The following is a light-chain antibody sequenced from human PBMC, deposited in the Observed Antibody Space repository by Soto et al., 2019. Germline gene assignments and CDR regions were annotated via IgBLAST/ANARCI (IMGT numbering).Light chain of an antibody. CDR2: DAS. Sequence: IVLTQSPATLSLTPGVRATLSCRASQSVSSYLAWYQQKPGQAPRLLIYDASNRATGIPTRFSGSGSGTDFTLTISSLEPEDFAVYYCQQRSNWPTFGQGTKV. J-gene: IGKJ1*01. CDR1: QSVSSY. V-gene: IGKV3-11*01. CDR3: QQRSNWPT.